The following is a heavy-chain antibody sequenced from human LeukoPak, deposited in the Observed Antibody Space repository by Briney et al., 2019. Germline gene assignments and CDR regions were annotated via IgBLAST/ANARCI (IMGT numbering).Heavy chain of an antibody. J-gene: IGHJ4*02. Sequence: PGGSPRLSCAASGLTFNNYAMSWVRQAPGKGLEWVSGITGSGRTTYYADSVKGRFTISRDNSKNSLYLQINSLRAEDTAVYHCAKGLLITILGSLDYWGQGTLVTVSS. D-gene: IGHD3-3*01. CDR2: ITGSGRTT. CDR3: AKGLLITILGSLDY. CDR1: GLTFNNYA. V-gene: IGHV3-23*01.